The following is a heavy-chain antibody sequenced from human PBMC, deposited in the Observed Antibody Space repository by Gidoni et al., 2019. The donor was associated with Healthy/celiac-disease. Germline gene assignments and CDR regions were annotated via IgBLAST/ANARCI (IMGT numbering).Heavy chain of an antibody. D-gene: IGHD3-10*01. Sequence: EVQLLESGGGLVQPGGSLRLSCAASGFTFSSYARSWVRQAPGTGLEWVSAISGSGGSTYYAYSVKGRFTISRDNSKNTLYLQMNSLRAEDTAVYYCAKDRTTMVRGVIIPDWFDPWGQGTLVTVSS. V-gene: IGHV3-23*01. J-gene: IGHJ5*02. CDR2: ISGSGGST. CDR3: AKDRTTMVRGVIIPDWFDP. CDR1: GFTFSSYA.